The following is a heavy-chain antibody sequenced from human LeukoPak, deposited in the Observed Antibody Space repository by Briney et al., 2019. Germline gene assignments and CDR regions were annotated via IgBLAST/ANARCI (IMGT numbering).Heavy chain of an antibody. J-gene: IGHJ4*02. CDR2: MYYRGST. V-gene: IGHV4-59*01. D-gene: IGHD2-21*02. CDR3: ARGTAIQSFDY. Sequence: SETLSLTCTVSGGSISSYYWSWIRQPPGKGLEWIGYMYYRGSTNSNPSLKSRVTISIDTSKNQFSLKLSSVTAADTAVYYCARGTAIQSFDYWGQGTLVTVSS. CDR1: GGSISSYY.